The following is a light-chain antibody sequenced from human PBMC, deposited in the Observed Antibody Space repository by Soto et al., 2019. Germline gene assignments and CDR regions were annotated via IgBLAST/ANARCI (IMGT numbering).Light chain of an antibody. CDR2: LGS. Sequence: DIVMTQSPLSLPVTPGESASISCRSSQSLLHRNGYNYLEWYLQKPGQSPQLLIYLGSNRASGVPDRFSGSGSGTDFTLKIRRVEAEDVGVYYCMQALQTPITFGQGTRLEIK. CDR1: QSLLHRNGYNY. V-gene: IGKV2-28*01. CDR3: MQALQTPIT. J-gene: IGKJ5*01.